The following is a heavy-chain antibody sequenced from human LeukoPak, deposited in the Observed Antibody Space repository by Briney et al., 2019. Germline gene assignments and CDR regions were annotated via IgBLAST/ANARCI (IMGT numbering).Heavy chain of an antibody. Sequence: PSQTLSLTCTVSGGSIGSGDYYWSWIRQPPGKGLEWIGYIYYSGSTYYNPSLKSRVIISVDTSKNQFSLKLSSVTAADTAVYYCARLTVTEYFDYWGQGTLVTVSS. CDR2: IYYSGST. CDR1: GGSIGSGDYY. V-gene: IGHV4-30-4*08. D-gene: IGHD4-17*01. CDR3: ARLTVTEYFDY. J-gene: IGHJ4*02.